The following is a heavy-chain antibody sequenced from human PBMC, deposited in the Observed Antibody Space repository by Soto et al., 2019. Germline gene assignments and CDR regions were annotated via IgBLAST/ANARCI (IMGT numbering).Heavy chain of an antibody. D-gene: IGHD6-19*01. CDR2: ISSSSSYI. J-gene: IGHJ4*02. CDR3: ARDRSYSSGWYDY. CDR1: GFTFISYS. V-gene: IGHV3-21*01. Sequence: GSLRLSCAASGFTFISYSISCVRHSPGKGLEWVSSISSSSSYIYYADSVKGRFTISRDNAKNSLYLQMNSLRAEDTAVYYCARDRSYSSGWYDYWGQGTLVTVSS.